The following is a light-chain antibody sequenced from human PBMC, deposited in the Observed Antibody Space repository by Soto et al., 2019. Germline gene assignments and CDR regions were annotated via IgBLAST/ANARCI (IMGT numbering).Light chain of an antibody. Sequence: NFMLTQPHSGSESPGKTVTISCTRSSGSIASRYVQWYQQRPGSAPTTVIYEDNQRPSGVPDRFAGSIDSSSNSASLTIFGLKTEDEADYYCQSYDGSDSWVFGGGTKLTVL. J-gene: IGLJ3*02. CDR2: EDN. CDR3: QSYDGSDSWV. V-gene: IGLV6-57*04. CDR1: SGSIASRY.